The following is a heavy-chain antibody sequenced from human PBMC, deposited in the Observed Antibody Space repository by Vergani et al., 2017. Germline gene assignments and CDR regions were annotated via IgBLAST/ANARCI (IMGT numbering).Heavy chain of an antibody. CDR3: AKDYYVWGSYRHDY. CDR1: GVTSSSYA. D-gene: IGHD3-16*02. Sequence: EVQLLESGGGLVQPGGSLRLSCAAFGVTSSSYAMSWVRQAPGKGLEWVSAISGSGGSTYYADSVKGRFTISRDTSRNTLYRQMKSQRAEETAVYYCAKDYYVWGSYRHDYWGQGTLVTVSS. V-gene: IGHV3-23*01. CDR2: ISGSGGST. J-gene: IGHJ4*02.